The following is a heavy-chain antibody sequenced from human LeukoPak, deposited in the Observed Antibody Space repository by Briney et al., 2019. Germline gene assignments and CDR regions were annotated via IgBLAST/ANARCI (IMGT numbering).Heavy chain of an antibody. Sequence: ARGSLRLSCTASGLTLSSYWMSLVRQALGKGLEYMANIMKVGSEKYYMDSVKGRFTISRDNAKNSLYLQMNSLRAEDTAVYYCATNSGKRFGQWGQGTLVTVSS. V-gene: IGHV3-7*01. CDR1: GLTLSSYW. CDR2: IMKVGSEK. D-gene: IGHD3-16*01. CDR3: ATNSGKRFGQ. J-gene: IGHJ4*02.